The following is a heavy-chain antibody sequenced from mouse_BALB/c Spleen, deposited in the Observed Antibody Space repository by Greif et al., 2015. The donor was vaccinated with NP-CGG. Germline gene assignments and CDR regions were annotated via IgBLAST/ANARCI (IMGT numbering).Heavy chain of an antibody. J-gene: IGHJ2*01. CDR3: ARHLRYYFDY. CDR2: IWSGGST. V-gene: IGHV2-2*02. CDR1: GFSLTSYG. Sequence: VKLQESGPGLVQPSQSLSITCTVSGFSLTSYGVHWVRQSPGKGLEWLGVIWSGGSTDYNAAFISRLSISKDNSKSQVFFKMNSLQANDTAIYYCARHLRYYFDYWGQGTTLTVSS.